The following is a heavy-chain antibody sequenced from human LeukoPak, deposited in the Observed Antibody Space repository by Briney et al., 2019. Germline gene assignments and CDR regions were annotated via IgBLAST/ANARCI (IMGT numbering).Heavy chain of an antibody. D-gene: IGHD5-24*01. J-gene: IGHJ6*02. V-gene: IGHV3-74*01. Sequence: PGGSLRLSCAASGFTFSDHWMNWVRHAPGKGLVWVTGINKDGSKTDYADSVKGRFTISRDNAKNTLVLQMNSLRAEDTAVYYCARDLHNYGMGVWGQGTTVTVSS. CDR1: GFTFSDHW. CDR3: ARDLHNYGMGV. CDR2: INKDGSKT.